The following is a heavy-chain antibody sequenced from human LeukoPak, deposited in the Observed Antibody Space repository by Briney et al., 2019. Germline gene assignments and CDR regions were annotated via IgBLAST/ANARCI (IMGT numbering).Heavy chain of an antibody. J-gene: IGHJ4*02. Sequence: QLGGSLRLSCAASGFTFDDYAMHWVRQTPGKGLECVSLISEDGGDTWYADSVKGRFTISRDNSKNSLYLQMNSLRAEDTAFYYCAKDKTRGPGDYWGQGTLVTVSS. CDR3: AKDKTRGPGDY. V-gene: IGHV3-43*02. CDR2: ISEDGGDT. D-gene: IGHD1-14*01. CDR1: GFTFDDYA.